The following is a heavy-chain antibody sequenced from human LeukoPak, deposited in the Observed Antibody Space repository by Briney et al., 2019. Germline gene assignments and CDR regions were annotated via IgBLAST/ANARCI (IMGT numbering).Heavy chain of an antibody. J-gene: IGHJ4*02. Sequence: GASVKVSCKASGYTFTSYGISWVRQAPGQGLEWMGWISAYNGNTNYAQNFQGRVTMTRDTSISTACMELSRLRCDDTAVYFCASQTGYRSSWFDYWGQGSLVTVSS. CDR2: ISAYNGNT. V-gene: IGHV1-18*01. CDR1: GYTFTSYG. CDR3: ASQTGYRSSWFDY. D-gene: IGHD6-13*01.